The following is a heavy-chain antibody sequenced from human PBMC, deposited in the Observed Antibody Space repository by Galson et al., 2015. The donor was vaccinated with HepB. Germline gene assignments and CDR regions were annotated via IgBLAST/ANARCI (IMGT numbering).Heavy chain of an antibody. J-gene: IGHJ4*02. CDR3: ARGVWARGHTQTYYFDY. Sequence: SVKVSCKASGGTFSSYAISWVRQAPGQGLEWMGGIIPIFGTANYAQKFQGRVTITADESTSTAYMELSSLRSEDTAVYYCARGVWARGHTQTYYFDYWGQGTLVTVSS. D-gene: IGHD3-16*01. V-gene: IGHV1-69*13. CDR2: IIPIFGTA. CDR1: GGTFSSYA.